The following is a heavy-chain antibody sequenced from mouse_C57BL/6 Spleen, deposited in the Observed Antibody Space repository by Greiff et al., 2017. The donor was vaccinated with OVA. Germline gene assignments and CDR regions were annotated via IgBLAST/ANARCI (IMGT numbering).Heavy chain of an antibody. CDR2: IYPGSGST. CDR1: GYTFTSYW. V-gene: IGHV1-55*01. J-gene: IGHJ3*01. D-gene: IGHD1-1*01. CDR3: ARNYYGSRGTSWFAY. Sequence: QVQLKQPGAELVKPGASVKMSCKASGYTFTSYWITWVKQRPGQGLEWIGDIYPGSGSTNYNEKFKSKATLTVDTSSSPAYMQLSSLTSEDSAVYYCARNYYGSRGTSWFAYWGQGTLVTVSA.